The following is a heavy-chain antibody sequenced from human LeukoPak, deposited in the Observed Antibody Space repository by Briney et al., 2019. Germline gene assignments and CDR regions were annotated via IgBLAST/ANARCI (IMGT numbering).Heavy chain of an antibody. CDR3: ARGAAARLGYYYYYMDV. Sequence: SETLSLTCAVYGGSFSGYYWSWIRQPPGKGLEWIGEINHSGSTNYSPSLKSRVTISVDTSKNQFSLKLSSVTAADTAVYYCARGAAARLGYYYYYMDVWGKGTTVTVSS. J-gene: IGHJ6*03. CDR2: INHSGST. V-gene: IGHV4-34*01. D-gene: IGHD6-6*01. CDR1: GGSFSGYY.